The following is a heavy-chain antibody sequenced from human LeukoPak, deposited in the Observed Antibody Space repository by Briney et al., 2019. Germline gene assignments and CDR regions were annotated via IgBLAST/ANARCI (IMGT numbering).Heavy chain of an antibody. V-gene: IGHV3-23*01. CDR3: AKDPDDEYSGSWYAPDV. Sequence: GGSLRLSCAASGFTFSSYAMSWVRQAPGKGLEWVSAISGSGGSTYYADSVKGRFTISRDNSKNTLYLQMNSLRAEDTAVYYCAKDPDDEYSGSWYAPDVWGKGTTVTVSS. D-gene: IGHD6-13*01. J-gene: IGHJ6*04. CDR1: GFTFSSYA. CDR2: ISGSGGST.